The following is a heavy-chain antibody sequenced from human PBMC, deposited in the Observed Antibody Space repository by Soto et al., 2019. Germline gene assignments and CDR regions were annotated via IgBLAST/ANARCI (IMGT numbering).Heavy chain of an antibody. J-gene: IGHJ4*02. V-gene: IGHV3-72*01. CDR2: TRNKARSYTT. CDR3: ARGFCSGATCYSGDY. CDR1: GFTFSDHY. Sequence: EVQLVESGGDLVQPGGSLRLSCAGSGFTFSDHYLDWVRQAPGKGLEWVGRTRNKARSYTTEYAASVKGRFTISRDDSKNSVYLQMSSLKTEDTAVYYCARGFCSGATCYSGDYWGPGTLVTVSS. D-gene: IGHD2-15*01.